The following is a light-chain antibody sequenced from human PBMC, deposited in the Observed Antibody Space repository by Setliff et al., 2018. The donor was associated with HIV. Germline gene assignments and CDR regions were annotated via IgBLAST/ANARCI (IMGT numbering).Light chain of an antibody. CDR3: SSYTTSAPYV. Sequence: QSVLTQPPSASGSPGQSVTISCTGTSTDVGGFDYVSWYQQHPGKAPKLLIYEVTKRPSGVPDRFFGSKSGNTASLTVSGLQADDEADYYCSSYTTSAPYVFGTGTKVTVL. CDR1: STDVGGFDY. V-gene: IGLV2-8*01. CDR2: EVT. J-gene: IGLJ1*01.